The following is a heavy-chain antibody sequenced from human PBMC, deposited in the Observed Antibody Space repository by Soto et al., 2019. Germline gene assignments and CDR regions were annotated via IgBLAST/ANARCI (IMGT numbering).Heavy chain of an antibody. V-gene: IGHV1-58*01. CDR1: GFTFTNSA. D-gene: IGHD6-25*01. CDR2: IVVGSGNT. J-gene: IGHJ6*02. Sequence: QMQLVQSGPEVEKPGTSVKVSCKASGFTFTNSAVQWVRQARGQRLEWIGWIVVGSGNTKYAQKFQERVTITRDMTRRHTYMALRSLGAEDAALYYGAVDTAAAGKYRYYYGLGVWGQGTT. CDR3: AVDTAAAGKYRYYYGLGV.